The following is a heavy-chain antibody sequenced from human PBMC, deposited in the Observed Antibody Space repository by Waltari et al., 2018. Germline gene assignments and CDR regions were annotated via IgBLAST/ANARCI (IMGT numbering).Heavy chain of an antibody. CDR1: ISGSY. CDR3: ARDTFDTGNYRYAFDI. D-gene: IGHD3-9*01. V-gene: IGHV4-4*07. CDR2: IYSSGST. Sequence: ISGSYWSWFRQPAGMGLEWVGRIYSSGSTNYNPSLKSRLTLSVDTSKNHFSLKLTSVTAADTAVYYCARDTFDTGNYRYAFDIWGQGTMAIVSS. J-gene: IGHJ3*02.